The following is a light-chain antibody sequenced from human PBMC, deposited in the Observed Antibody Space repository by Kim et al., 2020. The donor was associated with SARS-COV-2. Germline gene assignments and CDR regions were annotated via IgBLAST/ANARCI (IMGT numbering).Light chain of an antibody. Sequence: SPGESATLSCRASQSVNSNNLAWYQRKPGQAPRLLIYGAFSRATGIPDRFSGSGSGTDFTLTINRLEPEDCAVYDCQQYGSSPETFGGGTKVDIK. CDR1: QSVNSNN. CDR2: GAF. CDR3: QQYGSSPET. J-gene: IGKJ4*01. V-gene: IGKV3-20*01.